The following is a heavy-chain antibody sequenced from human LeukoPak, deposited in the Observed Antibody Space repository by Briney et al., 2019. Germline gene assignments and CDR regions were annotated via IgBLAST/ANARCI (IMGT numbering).Heavy chain of an antibody. CDR2: IRYDGGDK. Sequence: PGGSLRLSCAASGFTFSSYGMQWVRQAPGKGLEWVAFIRYDGGDKYYADSVKGRSTISRDNSKNTLYLQMNSLRAEDTAMYYCAKDGLIFGVLTNARFDYWGQGTLVTVSS. CDR3: AKDGLIFGVLTNARFDY. J-gene: IGHJ4*02. D-gene: IGHD3-3*01. CDR1: GFTFSSYG. V-gene: IGHV3-30*02.